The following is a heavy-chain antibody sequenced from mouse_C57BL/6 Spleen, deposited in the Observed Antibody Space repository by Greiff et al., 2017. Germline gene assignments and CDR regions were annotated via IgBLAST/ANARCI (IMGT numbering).Heavy chain of an antibody. V-gene: IGHV1-9*01. Sequence: QVPLQQSGAELMKPGASVKLSCKATGYTFTGYWIEWVKQRPGHGLEWIEEILPGSGSTNYNEKFKGKATFTADTSSNTAYMQLSSLTTEDSAFYYCARSFTTVVAEAMDYWGQGTSVTVSS. CDR2: ILPGSGST. D-gene: IGHD1-1*01. CDR1: GYTFTGYW. CDR3: ARSFTTVVAEAMDY. J-gene: IGHJ4*01.